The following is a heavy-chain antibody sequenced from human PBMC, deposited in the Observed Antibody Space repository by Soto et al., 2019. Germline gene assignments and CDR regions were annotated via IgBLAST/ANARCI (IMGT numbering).Heavy chain of an antibody. Sequence: PSETLSLTCAVSGYSISSGYYWGWIRQPPGKGLEWIGSIYHSGSTYYNPSLKNRVTISVDTSKNQFSLKLSSVTAADTAVYYCARDTGYSGAGYWGQGTLVTVSS. D-gene: IGHD5-12*01. CDR3: ARDTGYSGAGY. J-gene: IGHJ4*02. CDR2: IYHSGST. V-gene: IGHV4-38-2*02. CDR1: GYSISSGYY.